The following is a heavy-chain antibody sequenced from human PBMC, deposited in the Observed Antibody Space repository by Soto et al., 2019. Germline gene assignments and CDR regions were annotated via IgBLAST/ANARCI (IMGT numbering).Heavy chain of an antibody. J-gene: IGHJ3*02. D-gene: IGHD4-17*01. CDR2: ISSSSSYI. CDR1: GFTFSSYS. V-gene: IGHV3-21*01. Sequence: EVQLVESGGGLVKPGGSLRLSCAASGFTFSSYSMNWVRQAPGKGLEWVSSISSSSSYIYYADSVKGRFTISRDNAKNSLYLQMNSLRAEDTAVYYCAREPHDYGDYFHDAFDIWGQGTMVTVSS. CDR3: AREPHDYGDYFHDAFDI.